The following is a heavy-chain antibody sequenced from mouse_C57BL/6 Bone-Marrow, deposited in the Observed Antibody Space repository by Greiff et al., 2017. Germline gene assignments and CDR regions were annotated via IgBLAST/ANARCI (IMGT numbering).Heavy chain of an antibody. CDR3: ARDYYGSSYYLDY. V-gene: IGHV1-82*01. Sequence: QVQLQQSGPELVKPGASVKISCKASGYALSSSWWNWVKQRPGRGLEGIGRIYPGDGDTNYNGKFKGKATLTADKSSSTAYMQLSSLTSEDSAVYFCARDYYGSSYYLDYWGQGTTLTVSS. CDR1: GYALSSSW. J-gene: IGHJ2*01. CDR2: IYPGDGDT. D-gene: IGHD1-1*01.